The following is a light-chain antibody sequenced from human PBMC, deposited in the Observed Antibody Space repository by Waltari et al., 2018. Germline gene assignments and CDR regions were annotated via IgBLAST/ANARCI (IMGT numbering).Light chain of an antibody. CDR1: SSDVGGYMH. J-gene: IGLJ3*02. Sequence: QSALTQPRSVYGSPGHSVTIPCTGTSSDVGGYMHFSWYQQHPGKAPKLIFYDVTERPAGVPDRFSGSKSGNTASLTISGLQPEDEADYYCCSFAGSYTWVFGGGTKVTVL. CDR3: CSFAGSYTWV. CDR2: DVT. V-gene: IGLV2-11*01.